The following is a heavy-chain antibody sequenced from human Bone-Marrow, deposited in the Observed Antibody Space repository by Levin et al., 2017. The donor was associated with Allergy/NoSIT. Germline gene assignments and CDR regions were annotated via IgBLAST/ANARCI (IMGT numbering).Heavy chain of an antibody. CDR3: ARAYRPYDILTGWVFMDV. J-gene: IGHJ6*04. CDR2: IGTAGDT. Sequence: GESLKISCAASGFTFSSYDMHWVRQATGKGLEWVSAIGTAGDTYYPGSVKGRFTISRENAKNSLYLQMNSLRAGDTAVYYCARAYRPYDILTGWVFMDVWGKGTTVTVSS. V-gene: IGHV3-13*04. D-gene: IGHD3-9*01. CDR1: GFTFSSYD.